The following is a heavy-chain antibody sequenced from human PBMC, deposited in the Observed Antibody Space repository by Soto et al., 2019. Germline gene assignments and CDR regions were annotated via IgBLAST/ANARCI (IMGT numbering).Heavy chain of an antibody. CDR2: IYYSGST. CDR1: GGSIRSGGYY. Sequence: SETLSLTCTVSGGSIRSGGYYWSWVRQNPRKGLEWIGYIYYSGSTNYNPSLKSRVTISVDTSKNQFSLKLSSVTAADTAVYYCARDPRGATYWFDPWGQGTLVTVSS. J-gene: IGHJ5*02. D-gene: IGHD1-26*01. V-gene: IGHV4-61*08. CDR3: ARDPRGATYWFDP.